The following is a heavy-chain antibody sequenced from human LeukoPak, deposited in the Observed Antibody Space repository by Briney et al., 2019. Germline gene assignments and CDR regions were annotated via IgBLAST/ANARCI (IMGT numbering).Heavy chain of an antibody. CDR3: ASSNWGSGYYYYGMDV. Sequence: GVSLNISCKGSGYSFTSYWIGWVRQMPGKGLEWMGIIYPGDSDTRYSPSFQGQVTISADKSISTAYLQWSSLKASDTAMYYCASSNWGSGYYYYGMDVWGQGTMVTVSS. V-gene: IGHV5-51*01. D-gene: IGHD7-27*01. J-gene: IGHJ6*02. CDR2: IYPGDSDT. CDR1: GYSFTSYW.